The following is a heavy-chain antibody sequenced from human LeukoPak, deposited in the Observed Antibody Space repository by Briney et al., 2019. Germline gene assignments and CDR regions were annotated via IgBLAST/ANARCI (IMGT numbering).Heavy chain of an antibody. CDR2: IYYSGST. J-gene: IGHJ4*02. CDR3: ARKIGLGYYDSSGHPLG. D-gene: IGHD3-22*01. CDR1: GGSISSSSYY. V-gene: IGHV4-39*07. Sequence: PSETLSLTCTVSGGSISSSSYYWGWIRQPPGKGLEWIGSIYYSGSTNYNPSLKSRVTISVDTSKNQFSLKLSSVTAADTAVYYCARKIGLGYYDSSGHPLGWGQGTLVTVSS.